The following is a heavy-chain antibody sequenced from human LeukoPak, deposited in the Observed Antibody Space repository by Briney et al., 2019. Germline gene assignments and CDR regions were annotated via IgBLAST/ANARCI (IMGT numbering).Heavy chain of an antibody. CDR2: IYYSGST. J-gene: IGHJ5*02. CDR1: GGSISSGGYY. Sequence: PSQTLSLTCTVSGGSISSGGYYWSWIRQHPGKGLEWIGYIYYSGSTYYNPSLKSRVTLSVDTSKNQFSLKLSSVTAADTAVYYCARSGRSAAGTEVKYNWFDPWGQGTLVTVSS. CDR3: ARSGRSAAGTEVKYNWFDP. V-gene: IGHV4-31*03. D-gene: IGHD6-13*01.